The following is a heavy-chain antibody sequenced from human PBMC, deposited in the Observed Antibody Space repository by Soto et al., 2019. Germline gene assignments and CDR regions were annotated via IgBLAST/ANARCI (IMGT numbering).Heavy chain of an antibody. CDR1: GGSISSYY. D-gene: IGHD3-3*01. V-gene: IGHV4-59*01. J-gene: IGHJ6*02. CDR2: IYYSGST. Sequence: ERLCRTGTVSGGSISSYYWSWIRQPPGKGLEWIGYIYYSGSTNYNPSLKSRVTISVDTSKNQFSLKLSSVTAADTAVYYCARDSDSRVGKIFGAVTRTPYDMDVWGQGTKVTVSS. CDR3: ARDSDSRVGKIFGAVTRTPYDMDV.